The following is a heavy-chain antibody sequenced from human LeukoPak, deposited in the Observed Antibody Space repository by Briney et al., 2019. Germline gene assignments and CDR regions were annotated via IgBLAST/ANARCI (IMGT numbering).Heavy chain of an antibody. V-gene: IGHV1-2*02. J-gene: IGHJ4*02. CDR3: AREVAVAGTEFDY. CDR2: INPNSGGT. D-gene: IGHD6-19*01. CDR1: GYTFNGHY. Sequence: GASVKVSCKASGYTFNGHYMHWVRQAPGQGLEWMGWINPNSGGTNYAQKFQGRVTMTRDTSISTAYMELSRLRSDDTAVYYCAREVAVAGTEFDYWGRGTLVTVSS.